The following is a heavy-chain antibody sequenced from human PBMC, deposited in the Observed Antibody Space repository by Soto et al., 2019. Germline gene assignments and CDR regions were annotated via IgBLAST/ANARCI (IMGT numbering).Heavy chain of an antibody. CDR2: IYSGCST. CDR1: GFTVSSNY. CDR3: ARGGVHYYDSSGTKGAFDI. J-gene: IGHJ3*02. V-gene: IGHV3-66*01. D-gene: IGHD3-22*01. Sequence: GGSLRLSCAASGFTVSSNYMSWVRQAPGKGLEWVSVIYSGCSTYYADSVKGRFTISRDNSKNTVYLQMNSLRAEDTAVYYCARGGVHYYDSSGTKGAFDIWGQGTMVTVSS.